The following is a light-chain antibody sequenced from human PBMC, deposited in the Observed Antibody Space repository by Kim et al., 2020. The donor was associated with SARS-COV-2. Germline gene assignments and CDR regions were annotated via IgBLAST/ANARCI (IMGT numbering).Light chain of an antibody. V-gene: IGKV3-15*01. J-gene: IGKJ3*01. CDR3: QQYHDWPFT. Sequence: VSPGGRATLSCRASQSASGNLAWYQQRPGQAPRLLIHAASTRATGIPARFSGSGSGTEFTLTINNLQSEDFAVYYCQQYHDWPFTFGPGTKVDIK. CDR1: QSASGN. CDR2: AAS.